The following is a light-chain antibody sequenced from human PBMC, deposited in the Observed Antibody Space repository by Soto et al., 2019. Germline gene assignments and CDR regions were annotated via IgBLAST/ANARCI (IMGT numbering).Light chain of an antibody. V-gene: IGKV1-9*01. CDR2: AVS. CDR1: QGIRNN. Sequence: IRLTQSPSSLSASIGDRAKITRLASQGIRNNLAWHQQKPGEAIKLLIYAVSILQSGVTSRFSGGASGTDFTLTISSLQPEDFATYYCQQLSSYPLTFGLGTRLDIK. CDR3: QQLSSYPLT. J-gene: IGKJ5*01.